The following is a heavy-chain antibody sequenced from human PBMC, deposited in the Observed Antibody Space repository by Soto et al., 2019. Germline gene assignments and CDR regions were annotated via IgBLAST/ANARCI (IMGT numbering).Heavy chain of an antibody. CDR1: GGSFSGYY. J-gene: IGHJ2*01. V-gene: IGHV4-34*01. CDR2: INHSGST. Sequence: QVQLQQWGAGLLKPSETLSLTCAVYGGSFSGYYWSWIRQPPGNGLEWIGEINHSGSTNYNPSLKSRVTISVDTSKNQFSLKLSSVTAADTAVYYCARYQWELPSSYWYFDLWGRGTLVTVST. D-gene: IGHD1-26*01. CDR3: ARYQWELPSSYWYFDL.